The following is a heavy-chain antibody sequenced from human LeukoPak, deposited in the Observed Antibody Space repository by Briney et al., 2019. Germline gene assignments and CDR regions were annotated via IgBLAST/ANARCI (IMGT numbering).Heavy chain of an antibody. D-gene: IGHD2-15*01. CDR2: ISGNGGST. Sequence: GGSLRLSCAASGFTFSSYAMHWVRQAPGKGLEWVSAISGNGGSTYYAVSVRGRFAISRDNSKNTLYLRMNSLRAEDTAIYYCAKDPREYCTSGTCYVDYWGQGALVTVSS. V-gene: IGHV3-23*01. CDR3: AKDPREYCTSGTCYVDY. CDR1: GFTFSSYA. J-gene: IGHJ4*02.